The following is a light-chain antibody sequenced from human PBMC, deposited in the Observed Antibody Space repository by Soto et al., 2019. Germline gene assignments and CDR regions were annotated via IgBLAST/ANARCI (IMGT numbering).Light chain of an antibody. V-gene: IGKV1-9*01. J-gene: IGKJ4*01. CDR2: AAS. Sequence: IQLTRSPSSLSASVGDRVTITCRASQVISSYLAWYQQKPGKAPELLIFAASTLQSAVPSRFSGRGSGTDFTLTINSLQPEDFATYYCQLLHSFPLTFGGGPKLDIK. CDR1: QVISSY. CDR3: QLLHSFPLT.